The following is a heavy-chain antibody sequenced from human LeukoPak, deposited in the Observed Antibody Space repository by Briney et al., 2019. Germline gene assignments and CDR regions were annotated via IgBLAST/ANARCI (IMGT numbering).Heavy chain of an antibody. CDR3: AREDLLGDDASAFDI. J-gene: IGHJ3*02. Sequence: GGSLRLSCAASGFTFDDYAMHWVRQAPGKGLEWVSGISWNSGSIGYADSVKGRFTISRDNAKNSLYLQMNSLRAEDTAVYYCAREDLLGDDASAFDIWGQGTMVTVSS. V-gene: IGHV3-9*01. CDR1: GFTFDDYA. CDR2: ISWNSGSI. D-gene: IGHD3-10*02.